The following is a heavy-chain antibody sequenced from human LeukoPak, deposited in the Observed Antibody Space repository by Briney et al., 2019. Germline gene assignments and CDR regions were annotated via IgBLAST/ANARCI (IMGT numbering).Heavy chain of an antibody. CDR3: ARVFDSGSQAYFYYMDV. J-gene: IGHJ6*03. D-gene: IGHD3-10*01. CDR1: GGSIRGYY. V-gene: IGHV4-59*01. Sequence: PSETLSLTCNVSGGSIRGYYWSWVRQPPGKGLEWIGYIYSSGSTNYNPSLKSRVTMSVDTSKNQFSLKVSSVSAADTAVYYCARVFDSGSQAYFYYMDVWGKGTTVTISS. CDR2: IYSSGST.